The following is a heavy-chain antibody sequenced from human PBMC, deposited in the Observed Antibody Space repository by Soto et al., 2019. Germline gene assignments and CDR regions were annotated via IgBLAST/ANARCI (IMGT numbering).Heavy chain of an antibody. Sequence: QVQLVQSGAEVKKPGASVKVSCKASGYTFTSYDINWVRQATGQGLEWMGWMNPNSGNTGYAQTFQGRVTMTRKPSISTAYMELSSLRSEDTAAEYCARERSSGGCDPWGQGTLVTVHS. CDR1: GYTFTSYD. CDR3: ARERSSGGCDP. J-gene: IGHJ5*02. V-gene: IGHV1-8*01. CDR2: MNPNSGNT. D-gene: IGHD6-25*01.